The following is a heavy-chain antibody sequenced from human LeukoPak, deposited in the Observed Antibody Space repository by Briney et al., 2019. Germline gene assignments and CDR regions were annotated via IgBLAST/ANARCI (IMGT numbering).Heavy chain of an antibody. Sequence: GGSLRLSCAASGFTFSSYAMSWVRQAPGKGLEWVSAISGSGGSTYYADSMKGRFTISRDNSKNTLYLQMNSLSAEDTAAYYCAKDRSGYVYYGQYYFDYWAQGTLVTVSS. J-gene: IGHJ4*02. CDR1: GFTFSSYA. CDR3: AKDRSGYVYYGQYYFDY. V-gene: IGHV3-23*01. CDR2: ISGSGGST. D-gene: IGHD5-12*01.